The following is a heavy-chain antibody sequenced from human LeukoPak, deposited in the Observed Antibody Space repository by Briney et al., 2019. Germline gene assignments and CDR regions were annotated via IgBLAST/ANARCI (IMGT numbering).Heavy chain of an antibody. CDR2: ISSSSSNI. CDR1: GFDFSTYS. V-gene: IGHV3-48*01. Sequence: GGSLRLSCAASGFDFSTYSMNWVRQAPGKGLEWVSHISSSSSNIYYADSVKGRFTISRDTATNSLYLQMHSLRAEDTAVYYCARGYSTSYYSHYYYYMDVWGTGTTVTVSS. CDR3: ARGYSTSYYSHYYYYMDV. D-gene: IGHD6-6*01. J-gene: IGHJ6*03.